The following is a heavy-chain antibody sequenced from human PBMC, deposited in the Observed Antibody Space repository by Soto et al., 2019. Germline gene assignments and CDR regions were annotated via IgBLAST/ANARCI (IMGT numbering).Heavy chain of an antibody. V-gene: IGHV5-51*01. CDR1: GYSFTSYW. J-gene: IGHJ5*02. D-gene: IGHD3-10*01. CDR2: IYPGDSDT. Sequence: PGESLKISCKCSGYSFTSYWIGLVRQMPGKGLEWMGIIYPGDSDTRYSPSFQGQVTISADKSISTAYLQWSSLKASDTAMYYCARSLVSYYYGSASGGNWFDPWGQGTLVTVSS. CDR3: ARSLVSYYYGSASGGNWFDP.